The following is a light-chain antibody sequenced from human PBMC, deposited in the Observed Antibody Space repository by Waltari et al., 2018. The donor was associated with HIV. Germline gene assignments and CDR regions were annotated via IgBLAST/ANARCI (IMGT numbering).Light chain of an antibody. CDR2: AAS. Sequence: IQMTQSPSSLSASVVDRVSLTCRARQGISNYLAWYQQKPGEVPKLLICAASTFQSGVPSRFSGSGSGTDFTLTISSLQPEDVATYYCQKYSSVLGLTFGGGTKVEIK. CDR1: QGISNY. CDR3: QKYSSVLGLT. V-gene: IGKV1-27*01. J-gene: IGKJ4*01.